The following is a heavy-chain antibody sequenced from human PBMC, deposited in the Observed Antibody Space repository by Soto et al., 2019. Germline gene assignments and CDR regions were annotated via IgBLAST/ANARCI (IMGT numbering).Heavy chain of an antibody. CDR1: GFTFSSYW. Sequence: GGSLRLCCAASGFTFSSYWMSWVRQAPGKGLEWVANIKQDGSEKYYVDSVKGRFTISRDNAKSSLYPQMNSLRAEDTAVYYCARDGPTEPWFDPWGQGTLVTVSS. J-gene: IGHJ5*02. V-gene: IGHV3-7*01. CDR3: ARDGPTEPWFDP. CDR2: IKQDGSEK.